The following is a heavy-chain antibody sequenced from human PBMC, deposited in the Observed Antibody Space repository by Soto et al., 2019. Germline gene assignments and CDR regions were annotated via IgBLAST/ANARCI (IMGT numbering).Heavy chain of an antibody. CDR3: ARHHRDDSSGRWLDD. CDR2: IYPDDSDT. CDR1: GYTFTSYW. D-gene: IGHD3-22*01. J-gene: IGHJ5*02. Sequence: ASQKISGKGSGYTFTSYWIAWVRHMPGKALEWMGIIYPDDSDTRYSPCFQGEVTFSADRSIDTAYLQWNSLKAPDPAMYYCARHHRDDSSGRWLDDRGQGTLVTVSS. V-gene: IGHV5-51*01.